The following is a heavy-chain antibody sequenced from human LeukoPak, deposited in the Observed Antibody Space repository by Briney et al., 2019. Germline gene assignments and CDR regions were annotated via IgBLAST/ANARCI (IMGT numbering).Heavy chain of an antibody. CDR3: ARVFRGAVTSNWFDP. V-gene: IGHV4-59*01. CDR1: GGSINGYY. CDR2: ISDSGST. D-gene: IGHD4-17*01. Sequence: SETLSLTCTVSGGSINGYYWTWIRQPPGKGLESIGYISDSGSTNYSPSLKSRVTMSVDSSNTEFSLRLNSVTAADTAVYYCARVFRGAVTSNWFDPWGQGTLVTVSS. J-gene: IGHJ5*02.